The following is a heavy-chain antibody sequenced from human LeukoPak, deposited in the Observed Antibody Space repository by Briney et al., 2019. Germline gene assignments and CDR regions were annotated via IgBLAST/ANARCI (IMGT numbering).Heavy chain of an antibody. D-gene: IGHD3-10*01. V-gene: IGHV3-23*01. CDR1: GFTFSSYA. CDR2: ISGSGGST. Sequence: GGSLRLSCAASGFTFSSYAMSWVRQAPGKGLEWVPAISGSGGSTYYADSVKGRFTISRDNSKNTLYLQMNSLRAEDTAVYYCAKWGRVRGVTFDYWGQGTLVTVSS. J-gene: IGHJ4*02. CDR3: AKWGRVRGVTFDY.